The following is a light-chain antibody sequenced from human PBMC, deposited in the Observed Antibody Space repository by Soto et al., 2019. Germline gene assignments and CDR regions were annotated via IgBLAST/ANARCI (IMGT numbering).Light chain of an antibody. J-gene: IGLJ2*01. Sequence: QSVLTQPPSVSAAPGQQVTISCSGETSNIGNNYVSWYQQLPGTAPKLLIYDTNNRPSGIPDRFSGSKSGTSATLGITGLQTGDEAVYYCGAWDSSLSGVPFGGGTKLTVL. CDR1: TSNIGNNY. CDR2: DTN. V-gene: IGLV1-51*01. CDR3: GAWDSSLSGVP.